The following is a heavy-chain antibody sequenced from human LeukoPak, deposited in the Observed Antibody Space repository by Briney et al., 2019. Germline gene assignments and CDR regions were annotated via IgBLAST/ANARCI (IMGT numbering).Heavy chain of an antibody. D-gene: IGHD2-15*01. Sequence: ASVKVSCKASGYTFTGYYMHWVRQAPGQGLEWMGRINPNSGGTNYAQKFQGRVTMTRDTSISAAYMELSRLTSDDTAVYYCAREENCSGGSCYYYWGQGTLVTVSS. V-gene: IGHV1-2*06. CDR3: AREENCSGGSCYYY. CDR1: GYTFTGYY. J-gene: IGHJ4*02. CDR2: INPNSGGT.